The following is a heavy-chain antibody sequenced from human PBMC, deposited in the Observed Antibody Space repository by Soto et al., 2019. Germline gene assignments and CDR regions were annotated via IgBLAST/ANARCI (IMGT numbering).Heavy chain of an antibody. CDR3: ARARAARPYYYYYGMDV. V-gene: IGHV6-1*01. Sequence: SQTLSLTCAISGDSVSSNSAAWNWIRQSPSRGLEWLGRTYYRSKWYNDYAVSVKSRITINPDTSKNQFSLQLNSVTPEDTAVYYCARARAARPYYYYYGMDVWGQGTTVTVSS. CDR1: GDSVSSNSAA. D-gene: IGHD6-6*01. J-gene: IGHJ6*02. CDR2: TYYRSKWYN.